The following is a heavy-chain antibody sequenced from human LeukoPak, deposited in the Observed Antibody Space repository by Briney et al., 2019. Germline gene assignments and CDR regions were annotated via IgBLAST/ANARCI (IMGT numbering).Heavy chain of an antibody. D-gene: IGHD3-22*01. V-gene: IGHV3-23*01. Sequence: GGSLRLSCAASGFTFSSYAMSWVRQAPGKGLEWVSAISGSGGSTHYADSVKGRFTISRDNSKNTLYLQMNSLRAEDTAVYYCAKVGSYYYDSSGYYTDYWGQGTLVTVSS. CDR2: ISGSGGST. CDR3: AKVGSYYYDSSGYYTDY. CDR1: GFTFSSYA. J-gene: IGHJ4*02.